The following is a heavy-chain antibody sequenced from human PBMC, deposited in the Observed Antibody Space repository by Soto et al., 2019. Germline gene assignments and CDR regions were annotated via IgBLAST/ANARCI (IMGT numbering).Heavy chain of an antibody. CDR3: AKGGTYDFPPY. J-gene: IGHJ4*02. D-gene: IGHD3-3*01. V-gene: IGHV3-74*01. CDR1: GFTFSTNW. Sequence: GSLRLSCAASGFTFSTNWMHWVRQAPGKGLVWVSRINSDGSTTSYADSVKGRFTISRDNAKNTLYLQMRSLRAEDTAVYYCAKGGTYDFPPYWGQGTLVTVSS. CDR2: INSDGSTT.